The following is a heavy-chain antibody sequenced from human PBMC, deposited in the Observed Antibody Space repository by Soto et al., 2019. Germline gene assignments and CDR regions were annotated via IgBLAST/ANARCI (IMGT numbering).Heavy chain of an antibody. V-gene: IGHV1-18*01. CDR1: GYTFTSYG. CDR2: ISAYNGYT. Sequence: QVQLVQSGAEVKKPGASVKVSCKASGYTFTSYGITWVRQAPGQGLEWRGWISAYNGYTDYAQNLQGRVTMTTDTTTSTVYMDLRSLRFDDTAVYYCARVASSGYSTFDYWGQGTLVTVSS. D-gene: IGHD3-22*01. J-gene: IGHJ4*02. CDR3: ARVASSGYSTFDY.